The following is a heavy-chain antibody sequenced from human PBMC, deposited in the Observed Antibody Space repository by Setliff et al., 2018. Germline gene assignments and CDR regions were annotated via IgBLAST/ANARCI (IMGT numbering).Heavy chain of an antibody. J-gene: IGHJ1*01. V-gene: IGHV1-69*06. CDR2: IIPIFGTA. D-gene: IGHD6-19*01. CDR1: GGTFSSYA. Sequence: SVKVSCKASGGTFSSYAISRVRQAPGQGLEWMGRIIPIFGTANYAQKFQGRVTITADKSTSTAYMELSSLRSEDTAVYYCASDPWQWLTTFTSAEYFQHWGQGTLVTVSS. CDR3: ASDPWQWLTTFTSAEYFQH.